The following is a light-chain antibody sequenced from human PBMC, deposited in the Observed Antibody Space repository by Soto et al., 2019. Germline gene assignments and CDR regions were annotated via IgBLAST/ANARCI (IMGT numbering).Light chain of an antibody. V-gene: IGKV3-15*01. CDR1: QSVSSN. Sequence: EIVMTQSPATLSLSPGKRATLSCRASQSVSSNLAWYQQKPGQAPRLLICGASTRATGIPARFSGSGSGTDFTLTIGGLQSEDFAVYYCQQYNDWPKTFGPGTKVEI. CDR2: GAS. CDR3: QQYNDWPKT. J-gene: IGKJ1*01.